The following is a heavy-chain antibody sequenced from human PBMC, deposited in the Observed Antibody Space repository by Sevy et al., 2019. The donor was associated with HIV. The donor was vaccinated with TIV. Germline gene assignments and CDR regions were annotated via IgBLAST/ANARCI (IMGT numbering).Heavy chain of an antibody. D-gene: IGHD6-13*01. J-gene: IGHJ4*02. Sequence: SLRLSCTASGFTFGDYCMSWVRQAPGKGLEWVAFLKSDVYGGTVDHAASVRGRFVISRDDSKTIAYLQMNDLNTEDTGVYYCTRWKAAQSIFDYWGQGALVTVSS. CDR2: LKSDVYGGTV. V-gene: IGHV3-49*04. CDR1: GFTFGDYC. CDR3: TRWKAAQSIFDY.